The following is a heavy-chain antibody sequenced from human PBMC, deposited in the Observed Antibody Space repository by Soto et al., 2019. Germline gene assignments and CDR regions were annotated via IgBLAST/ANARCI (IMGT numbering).Heavy chain of an antibody. CDR1: GGTFRTYA. CDR2: IIPFFVTV. D-gene: IGHD6-19*01. CDR3: AKGAVAGAPTSYYFYGMDV. Sequence: QVQLLQSGAEVKKPGSSVRVSCEASGGTFRTYAISWVRQAPGQGLEWMGEIIPFFVTVNYAQKLQGRVTIAADEFTTTVYMDQRSLNSQDTAVYYCAKGAVAGAPTSYYFYGMDVWGQGTTVTVSS. J-gene: IGHJ6*02. V-gene: IGHV1-69*12.